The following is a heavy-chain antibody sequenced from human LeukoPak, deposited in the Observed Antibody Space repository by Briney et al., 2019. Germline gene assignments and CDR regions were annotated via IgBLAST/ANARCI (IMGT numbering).Heavy chain of an antibody. CDR1: GGSISSYY. Sequence: SETLSLTCTVSGGSISSYYWSWIRQPPGKGLEWIGYIHYTGSTNYNPSLKSRVTMSVDTSKNQFSLKLSSVTAADTAVYYCARHYNSGWYNYWGQGTLVTVSS. CDR2: IHYTGST. J-gene: IGHJ4*02. D-gene: IGHD6-19*01. V-gene: IGHV4-59*08. CDR3: ARHYNSGWYNY.